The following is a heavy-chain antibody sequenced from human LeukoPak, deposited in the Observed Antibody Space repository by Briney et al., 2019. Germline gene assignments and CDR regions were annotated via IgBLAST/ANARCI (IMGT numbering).Heavy chain of an antibody. CDR2: ICSSSSYI. D-gene: IGHD6-6*01. V-gene: IGHV3-21*01. CDR3: ARDLTYSSSPPGWYFDL. Sequence: PGESLRLSCVVSGFTFRSYSMNWVRQAPGKGLEWVSSICSSSSYIYYADSVKGRFTISRDNAKNSLYLQMNSLRAEDTALYYCARDLTYSSSPPGWYFDLWGRGALVTVSS. J-gene: IGHJ2*01. CDR1: GFTFRSYS.